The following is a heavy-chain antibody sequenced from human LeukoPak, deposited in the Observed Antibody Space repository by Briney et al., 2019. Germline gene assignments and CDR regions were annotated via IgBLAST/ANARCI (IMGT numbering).Heavy chain of an antibody. CDR2: ISGSGGST. D-gene: IGHD6-19*01. Sequence: GGSLRLSCAASGFTFSSYAMSWVRQAPGKGLEWVSAISGSGGSTYYADSVKGRFTISRDNSRNTLYLQMNSLRAEDTAVYYCAKDLSSGWTWGAFDIWGQGTMVTVSS. CDR1: GFTFSSYA. V-gene: IGHV3-23*01. CDR3: AKDLSSGWTWGAFDI. J-gene: IGHJ3*02.